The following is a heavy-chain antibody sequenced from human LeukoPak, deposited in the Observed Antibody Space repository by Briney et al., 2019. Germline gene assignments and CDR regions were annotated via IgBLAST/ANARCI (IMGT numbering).Heavy chain of an antibody. V-gene: IGHV4-34*01. CDR3: ARDQEGSRRSGRGYFDS. CDR1: GGTFSGYY. Sequence: SETLSLTCAVYGGTFSGYYWSWIRQPPGKGLEWIVEINHGGSTNYNPSLKSRVTISVDTSKNQCSRKLSTVTAADTAVYYCARDQEGSRRSGRGYFDSWGQATLVTVSS. CDR2: INHGGST. J-gene: IGHJ4*02. D-gene: IGHD2-15*01.